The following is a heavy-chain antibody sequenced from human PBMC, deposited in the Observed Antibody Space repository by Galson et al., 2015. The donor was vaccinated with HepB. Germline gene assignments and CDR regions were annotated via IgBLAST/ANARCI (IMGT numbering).Heavy chain of an antibody. CDR3: AKGFGELLPSWADAFDI. CDR1: GFTFSSYG. D-gene: IGHD3-10*01. CDR2: IRYDGSNK. Sequence: SLRLSCAASGFTFSSYGMHWVRQAPGKGLEWVAFIRYDGSNKYYADSVKGRFTISRDNSKNTLYLQMNSLRAEDTAVYYCAKGFGELLPSWADAFDIWGQGTMVTVSS. J-gene: IGHJ3*02. V-gene: IGHV3-30*02.